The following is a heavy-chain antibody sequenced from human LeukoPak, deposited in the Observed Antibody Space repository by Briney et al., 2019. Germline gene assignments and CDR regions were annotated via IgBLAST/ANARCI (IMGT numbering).Heavy chain of an antibody. CDR2: SDLEDGET. J-gene: IGHJ6*02. D-gene: IGHD2-2*01. CDR3: ATGASTAMRGLDV. Sequence: ASVKVSCKVSGDSLTDLSMHWVRQAPGKGLEWMGGSDLEDGETVYAQKFEDRLIVTEVTSTGTAYMELRSLTSEDTALYYCATGASTAMRGLDVWGQGTTVTVSS. CDR1: GDSLTDLS. V-gene: IGHV1-24*01.